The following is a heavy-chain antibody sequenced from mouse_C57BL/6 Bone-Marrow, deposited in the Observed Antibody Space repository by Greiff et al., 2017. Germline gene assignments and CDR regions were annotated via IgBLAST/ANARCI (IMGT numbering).Heavy chain of an antibody. D-gene: IGHD2-3*01. Sequence: EVMLVESGGGLVKPGGSLKLSCAASGFTFSSYAMSWVRQTPEKRLEWVATISDGGSYTYYPDNVQGRFTISRDNAKNNLYLQMSHLKSEDTAMYYCARDDDYFYYYAMDYWGQGTSVTVSS. CDR3: ARDDDYFYYYAMDY. J-gene: IGHJ4*01. V-gene: IGHV5-4*01. CDR2: ISDGGSYT. CDR1: GFTFSSYA.